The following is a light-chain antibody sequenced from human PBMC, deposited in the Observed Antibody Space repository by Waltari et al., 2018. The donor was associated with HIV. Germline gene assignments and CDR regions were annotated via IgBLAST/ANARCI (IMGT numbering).Light chain of an antibody. J-gene: IGLJ3*02. CDR2: EVS. CDR3: SSYTSSSTLRV. V-gene: IGLV2-14*01. Sequence: QSALTQPASVSGSPGQSITISCTGTSSDVGGYNHVSWYQQHPGKAPKLMIYEVSHRPSGVSNRFSGSKSGNTASLTISGLQAEDEADYYCSSYTSSSTLRVFGGGTKLTVL. CDR1: SSDVGGYNH.